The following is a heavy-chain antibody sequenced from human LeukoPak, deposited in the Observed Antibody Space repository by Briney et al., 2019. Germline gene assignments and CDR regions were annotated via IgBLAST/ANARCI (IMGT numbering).Heavy chain of an antibody. CDR3: ARGLFSGNPTSD. J-gene: IGHJ4*02. V-gene: IGHV4-34*01. D-gene: IGHD4-23*01. CDR1: GGSFSGYY. CDR2: INHSGST. Sequence: NPSETLSLTCAVYGGSFSGYYWSWIRQPPGKGLEWIGEINHSGSTNYNPSLKSRVTISVDTSKNQFSLRLSSVTAADTAVYYCARGLFSGNPTSDWGQGTLVTVSS.